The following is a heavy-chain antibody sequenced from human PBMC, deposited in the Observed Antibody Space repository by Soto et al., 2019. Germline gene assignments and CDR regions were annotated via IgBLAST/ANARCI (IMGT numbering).Heavy chain of an antibody. D-gene: IGHD3-3*02. CDR3: YFSIFFGDFDY. J-gene: IGHJ4*02. Sequence: SETLSLTCTVSGGSISSSSYYWGWIRQPPGKGLEWIGSIYYSGSTYYNPSLKSRVTISVDTSKNQFSLKLSSVTAADTAVYYFYFSIFFGDFDYGGRGTRVTVSS. CDR2: IYYSGST. CDR1: GGSISSSSYY. V-gene: IGHV4-39*01.